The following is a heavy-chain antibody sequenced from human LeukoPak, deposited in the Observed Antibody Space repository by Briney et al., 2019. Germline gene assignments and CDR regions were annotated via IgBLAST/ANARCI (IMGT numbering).Heavy chain of an antibody. Sequence: SETLSLTCTVSGGSISSYYWSWIRQPAGKGLEWLGRIYTSGSTNYNPSLKSRVTMSVDTSKNQFSLKLSSVTAADTAVYYCAREPLAMVATSPYYYYYMDVWGKGTTVTVSS. CDR1: GGSISSYY. CDR2: IYTSGST. D-gene: IGHD5-12*01. J-gene: IGHJ6*03. V-gene: IGHV4-4*07. CDR3: AREPLAMVATSPYYYYYMDV.